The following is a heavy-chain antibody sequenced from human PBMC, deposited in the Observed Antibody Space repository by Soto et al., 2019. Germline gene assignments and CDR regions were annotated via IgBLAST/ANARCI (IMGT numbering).Heavy chain of an antibody. Sequence: ASVKVSCKASGYTFTTYGIHWVRQAPGQRLEWMGWINAGSGNTRYSQNFQGRVTITGDTSASTAYMELSSLMSEDTAFYYCVRVPTDYWYFDLWGRGTLVTVSS. CDR3: VRVPTDYWYFDL. CDR1: GYTFTTYG. D-gene: IGHD4-17*01. CDR2: INAGSGNT. J-gene: IGHJ2*01. V-gene: IGHV1-3*01.